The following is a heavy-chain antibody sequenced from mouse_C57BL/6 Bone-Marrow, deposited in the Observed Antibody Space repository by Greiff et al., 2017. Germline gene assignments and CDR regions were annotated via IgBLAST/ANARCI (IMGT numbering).Heavy chain of an antibody. D-gene: IGHD2-10*02. CDR2: IDPENGDT. CDR3: THSIGGFDY. Sequence: DVKLVESGAELVRPGASVKLSCTASGFNIKDDYMHWVKQRPEQGLEWIGWIDPENGDTEYASKFQGKATITADTSSNTAYLQLSSLTSEDTAVYYCTHSIGGFDYWGQGTTLTVSS. CDR1: GFNIKDDY. J-gene: IGHJ2*01. V-gene: IGHV14-4*01.